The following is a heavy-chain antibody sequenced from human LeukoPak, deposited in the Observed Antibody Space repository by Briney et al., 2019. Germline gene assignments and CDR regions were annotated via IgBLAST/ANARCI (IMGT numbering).Heavy chain of an antibody. CDR1: GFTFSDYY. CDR2: MSSSDSTI. CDR3: ARDTGLAGPCDY. V-gene: IGHV3-11*01. J-gene: IGHJ4*02. Sequence: GGSPRLSCATSGFTFSDYYMSWIRRAPGKGLEWVSYMSSSDSTIYYADSVKGRFTISRDNAKNSLHLQMNSLRAEDTAVYYCARDTGLAGPCDYWGQGTLVTVSS.